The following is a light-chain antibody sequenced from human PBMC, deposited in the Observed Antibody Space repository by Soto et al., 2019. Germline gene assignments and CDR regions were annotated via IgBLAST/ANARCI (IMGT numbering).Light chain of an antibody. CDR1: SSDVGTYNL. CDR2: EGS. V-gene: IGLV2-23*01. J-gene: IGLJ1*01. Sequence: QSALTQPASVSGSPGQSITISCTGTSSDVGTYNLVSWYQQYPGKAPKLMIYEGSKRPSGVSNRFSGCKSGNTASLTVSGLQAEDEADYYCCSYAGFSYVFGTGTKVTVL. CDR3: CSYAGFSYV.